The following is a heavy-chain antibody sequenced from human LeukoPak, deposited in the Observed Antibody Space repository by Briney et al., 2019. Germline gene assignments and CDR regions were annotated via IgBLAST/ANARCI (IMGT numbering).Heavy chain of an antibody. CDR3: ARAPYSSSWYEAGYFQH. CDR2: INPNSGGT. D-gene: IGHD6-13*01. V-gene: IGHV1-2*04. Sequence: PLASVEVSCKASGYTFTSYDINWVRQAPGQGLEWMGWINPNSGGTNYAQKFQGWVTMTRDTSISTAYMELSRLRSDDTAVYYCARAPYSSSWYEAGYFQHRGQGTLVTVSS. J-gene: IGHJ1*01. CDR1: GYTFTSYD.